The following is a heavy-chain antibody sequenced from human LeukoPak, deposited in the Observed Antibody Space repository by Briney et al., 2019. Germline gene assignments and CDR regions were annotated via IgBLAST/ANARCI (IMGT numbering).Heavy chain of an antibody. CDR3: SGLRDGYQVSFDY. CDR1: GFTFSGSS. Sequence: GGSLRLSCAASGFTFSGSSIHWVRQASGQGLEWVGRIRSKTNTYATAYAASVKGRFTISRDDSKNTAYLQMNGLKIEDTAVYYCSGLRDGYQVSFDYWGQGTLVTVSS. V-gene: IGHV3-73*01. D-gene: IGHD5-24*01. CDR2: IRSKTNTYAT. J-gene: IGHJ4*02.